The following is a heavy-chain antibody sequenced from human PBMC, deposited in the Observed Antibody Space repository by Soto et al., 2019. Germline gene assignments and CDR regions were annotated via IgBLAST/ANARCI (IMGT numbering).Heavy chain of an antibody. CDR2: ISSRGDST. D-gene: IGHD1-7*01. CDR3: AHSFAPSGTNWDCHFDH. J-gene: IGHJ4*01. V-gene: IGHV3-23*01. CDR1: GFTFNNYA. Sequence: EVQLLESGGGLVQPGGSLRLSCAASGFTFNNYAMSWVRQAPGKGLEWVSAISSRGDSTYYADSARGRFTISRDNSKNTQQIQVSSPRVEPRALYYCAHSFAPSGTNWDCHFDHWGQGTLVTVSS.